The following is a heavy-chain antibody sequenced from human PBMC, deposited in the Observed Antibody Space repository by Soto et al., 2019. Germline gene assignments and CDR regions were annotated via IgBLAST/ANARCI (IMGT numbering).Heavy chain of an antibody. D-gene: IGHD1-26*01. CDR1: GASTVSHYH. CDR3: ALALGPTTGLDY. V-gene: IGHV4-31*02. CDR2: IFNSGTT. Sequence: SETLSLTCSVSGASTVSHYHWTWIRQPPGKGLEWMGYIFNSGTTFYNPSLTSRLSISMDTSGNHFSLELRSVTAADTAVYYCALALGPTTGLDYWGQGTLVTVT. J-gene: IGHJ4*02.